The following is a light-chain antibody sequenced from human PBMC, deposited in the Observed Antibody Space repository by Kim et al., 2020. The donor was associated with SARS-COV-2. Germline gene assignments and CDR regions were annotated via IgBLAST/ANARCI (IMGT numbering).Light chain of an antibody. Sequence: GKRARITCGGNNIGSKSVHWYQQKPGQAPVLVVYDDSDRPSGIPERFSGSNSGNTATLTISRVEAGDEADYYCQVWDSSSDHPEVVFGGGTQLTVL. CDR1: NIGSKS. V-gene: IGLV3-21*03. CDR2: DDS. CDR3: QVWDSSSDHPEVV. J-gene: IGLJ2*01.